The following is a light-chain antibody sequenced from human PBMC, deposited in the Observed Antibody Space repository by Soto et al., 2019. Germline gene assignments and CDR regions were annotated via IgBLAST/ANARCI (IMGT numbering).Light chain of an antibody. V-gene: IGKV1-9*01. CDR3: QHFSSYPLT. Sequence: DIQLTQSPSFLSASVGDRVTITCRASQGISSYLAWYQQRPWKAPKLLIYAASTLQSGVPSRFSGSGSGTEFTLASSSLQPEDFATYYCQHFSSYPLTFGQGTRLEIK. CDR1: QGISSY. CDR2: AAS. J-gene: IGKJ5*01.